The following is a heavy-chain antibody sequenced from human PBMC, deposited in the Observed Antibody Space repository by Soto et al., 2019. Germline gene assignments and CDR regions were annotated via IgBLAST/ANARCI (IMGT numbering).Heavy chain of an antibody. J-gene: IGHJ6*04. Sequence: VQLLESGGGLVQPGGSLRLSWAASGFTFRSYAMSWVRQAPGKGLEWVSAISGSGGSTYYADSVTGWFTISRDNSKNRLWLQRNSLRAEDTAVYYCAEVGVEGRRPELVADYYGMDDWGKGTTVTVSS. D-gene: IGHD3-9*01. CDR2: ISGSGGST. V-gene: IGHV3-23*01. CDR1: GFTFRSYA. CDR3: AEVGVEGRRPELVADYYGMDD.